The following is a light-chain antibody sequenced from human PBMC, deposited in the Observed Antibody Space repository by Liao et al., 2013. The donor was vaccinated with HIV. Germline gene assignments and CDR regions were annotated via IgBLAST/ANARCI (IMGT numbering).Light chain of an antibody. CDR2: YDS. CDR1: NIGNKG. J-gene: IGLJ1*01. V-gene: IGLV3-21*01. CDR3: QVWDSSSDHPYV. Sequence: SYELTQPPSVSVAPGKTARITCGGNNIGNKGVHWYQHKPGQAPVLVIYYDSDRPSGIPERFSGSASGNTATLTITRVEAGDEADYYCQVWDSSSDHPYVFGTGTQVTVL.